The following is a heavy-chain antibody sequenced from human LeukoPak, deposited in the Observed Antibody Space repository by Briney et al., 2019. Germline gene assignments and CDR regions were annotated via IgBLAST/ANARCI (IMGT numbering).Heavy chain of an antibody. V-gene: IGHV1-2*06. CDR1: GYSFTGYY. J-gene: IGHJ5*02. Sequence: ASVMVSCKASGYSFTGYYIHWVRQAPGQGLEWMGRINPNSGGTNYAQKFQGRVTLTTDTSISTACMELSRLRSDDTAVYYCARGIAQNGFDPWGQGTLVTVSS. CDR2: INPNSGGT. D-gene: IGHD6-13*01. CDR3: ARGIAQNGFDP.